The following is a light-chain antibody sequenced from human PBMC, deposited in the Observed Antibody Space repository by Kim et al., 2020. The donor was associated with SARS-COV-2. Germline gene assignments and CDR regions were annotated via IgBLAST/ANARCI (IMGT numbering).Light chain of an antibody. V-gene: IGKV1-39*01. CDR2: AAS. J-gene: IGKJ5*01. CDR1: QSMTIE. CDR3: KQSYRTPHIT. Sequence: SVGYEVIITCLARQSMTIELNWYQKRPRKGPKLLVCAASNLQWRVPSRLSGRESGTEFTLTIRALPTKDSATYYCKQSYRTPHITFGRRTRLEIK.